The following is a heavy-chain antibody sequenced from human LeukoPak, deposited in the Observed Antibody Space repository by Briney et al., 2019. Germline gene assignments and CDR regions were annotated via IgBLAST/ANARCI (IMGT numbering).Heavy chain of an antibody. J-gene: IGHJ6*02. D-gene: IGHD2-2*01. CDR2: MNPNSGNT. CDR3: ARAYCSSTGPHSYYYYGMDV. Sequence: GASVKVSCKASGYTFTSYDINWVRQATGQGLEWMGWMNPNSGNTGYAQKFQGRVTMTRNTSISTAYMELSSLRSEDTAVYYCARAYCSSTGPHSYYYYGMDVWGQGTTVTVSS. V-gene: IGHV1-8*01. CDR1: GYTFTSYD.